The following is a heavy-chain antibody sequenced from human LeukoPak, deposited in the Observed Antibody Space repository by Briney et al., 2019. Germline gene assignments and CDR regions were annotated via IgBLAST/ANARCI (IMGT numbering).Heavy chain of an antibody. Sequence: PGGSLRLSCAASGFTFSSYGMHWVRQAPGKGLEWVAFIRYDGSNKYYADSVKGRFTISRDKLKNTLYLQMNSLRAEDTAVYYCVTADYDILTGYSPHWGQGTLVTVSS. V-gene: IGHV3-30*02. CDR1: GFTFSSYG. J-gene: IGHJ4*02. CDR3: VTADYDILTGYSPH. CDR2: IRYDGSNK. D-gene: IGHD3-9*01.